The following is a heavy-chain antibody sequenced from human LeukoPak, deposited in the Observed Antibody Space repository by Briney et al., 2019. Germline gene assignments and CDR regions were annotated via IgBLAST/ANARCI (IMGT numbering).Heavy chain of an antibody. CDR2: IYYSGST. Sequence: SQTLSLTCSVSGGSINSGDYYWTWIRQPPGKGLEWIGYIYYSGSTYYNPSLKSRVIISVDTSKNQFSLKLSSVTAADTAVYFCAILHCSSTSCYRFDPWGQGTLVTDSS. CDR1: GGSINSGDYY. J-gene: IGHJ5*02. CDR3: AILHCSSTSCYRFDP. D-gene: IGHD2-2*01. V-gene: IGHV4-30-4*08.